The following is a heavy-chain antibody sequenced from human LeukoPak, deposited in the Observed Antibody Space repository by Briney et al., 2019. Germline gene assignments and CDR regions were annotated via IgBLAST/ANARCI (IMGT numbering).Heavy chain of an antibody. CDR2: IKQDGSEK. Sequence: PGGSLRLSCVASGFTFSDYYMSWVRQPPGKGLEWVANIKQDGSEKYYVDSVKGRFTISRENAKNSLYLQMNSLRAGDTAVYYCARLGYYYDSSGYDYYFDYWGQGTLVTVSS. CDR3: ARLGYYYDSSGYDYYFDY. D-gene: IGHD3-22*01. V-gene: IGHV3-7*01. CDR1: GFTFSDYY. J-gene: IGHJ4*02.